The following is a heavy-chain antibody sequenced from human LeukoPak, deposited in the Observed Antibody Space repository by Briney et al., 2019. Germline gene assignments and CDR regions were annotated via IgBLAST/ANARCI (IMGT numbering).Heavy chain of an antibody. CDR2: ISSSGSTI. D-gene: IGHD3-3*01. CDR1: GFTFSSYE. V-gene: IGHV3-48*03. Sequence: PGGSLRLSCAASGFTFSSYEMNWVRQAPGKGLEWVSYISSSGSTIYYADSVKGRFTISRDNAKNSLYLQMSSLRAEDTAVYYCARVRGYDFRFDYWGQGTLVTVSS. J-gene: IGHJ4*02. CDR3: ARVRGYDFRFDY.